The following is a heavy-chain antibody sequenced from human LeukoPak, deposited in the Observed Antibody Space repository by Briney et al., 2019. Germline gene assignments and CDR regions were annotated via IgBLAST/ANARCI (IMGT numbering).Heavy chain of an antibody. J-gene: IGHJ4*02. D-gene: IGHD1-14*01. CDR2: IIPILGIA. Sequence: ASVKVSCKASGGTFSSYAISWVRQPPGQGLEWMGRIIPILGIANYAQKFQGRVTITADKSTSTAYMELSSLRSEDTAVYYCAPSSTGSFDYWGQGTLVTVSS. CDR1: GGTFSSYA. V-gene: IGHV1-69*04. CDR3: APSSTGSFDY.